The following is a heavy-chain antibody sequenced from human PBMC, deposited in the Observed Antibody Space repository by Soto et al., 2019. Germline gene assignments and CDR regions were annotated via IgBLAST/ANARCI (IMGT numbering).Heavy chain of an antibody. CDR3: ARGGTAMVTGWFDP. D-gene: IGHD5-18*01. J-gene: IGHJ5*02. CDR2: IIPILGTA. Sequence: GASVKVSCKASGGTFSSYAISWVRQAPGQGLEWMGGIIPILGTANYAQKFQGRVTITADESTSTAYMELSSLRSEDTAVYYCARGGTAMVTGWFDPWGQGTLVTVSS. V-gene: IGHV1-69*13. CDR1: GGTFSSYA.